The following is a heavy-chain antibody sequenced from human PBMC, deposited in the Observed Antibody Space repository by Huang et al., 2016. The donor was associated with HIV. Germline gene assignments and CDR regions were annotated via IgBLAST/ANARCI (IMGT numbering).Heavy chain of an antibody. CDR1: GYTFTDSN. V-gene: IGHV1-2*02. CDR3: ARDWSFGSSTSPAD. D-gene: IGHD6-6*01. CDR2: INPKRGGT. Sequence: QVQLVQSGAAVKNPGASVRVSCKASGYTFTDSNIHWVRQAPGQGLEWMVWINPKRGGTIYAQRLHGRITMTRDTTISTVHSDLRRIQSDDTAVYFCARDWSFGSSTSPADWGQGTLVTVSS. J-gene: IGHJ4*02.